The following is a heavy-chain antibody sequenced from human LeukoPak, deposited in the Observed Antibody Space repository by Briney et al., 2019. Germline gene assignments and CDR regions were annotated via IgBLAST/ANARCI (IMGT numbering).Heavy chain of an antibody. CDR1: GGSFSGYY. V-gene: IGHV4-34*01. D-gene: IGHD3-10*01. Sequence: SETLSLTCAVYGGSFSGYYWSWIRQPPGKGPEWIGEINHSGSTNYNPSLKSRVTISVDTSKNQFSLKLSSVTAADTAVYYCARGRGVRGVHGMDVWGQGTTVTVSS. CDR2: INHSGST. J-gene: IGHJ6*02. CDR3: ARGRGVRGVHGMDV.